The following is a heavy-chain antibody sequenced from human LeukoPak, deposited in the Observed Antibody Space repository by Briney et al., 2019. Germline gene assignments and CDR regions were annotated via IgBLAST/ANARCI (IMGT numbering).Heavy chain of an antibody. V-gene: IGHV3-21*01. CDR1: RFTFSSYS. D-gene: IGHD2-2*01. CDR2: ISSSSSYI. CDR3: ARDFYKSTSCRYSI. Sequence: PGGSLRLSCAASRFTFSSYSMNWVRQAPGKGLEWVSSISSSSSYIYYADSVKGRFTISRDNAKNSLYLQMNSLRAEDTAVYYCARDFYKSTSCRYSIWGQGTLVTVSS. J-gene: IGHJ4*02.